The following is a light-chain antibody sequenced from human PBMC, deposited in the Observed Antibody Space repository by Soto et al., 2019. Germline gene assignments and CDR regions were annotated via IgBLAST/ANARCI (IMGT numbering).Light chain of an antibody. CDR1: QFTNGRY. V-gene: IGKV3-20*01. CDR2: GAS. Sequence: DIVLTQAPDNLSLSPGESATLSCRVSQFTNGRYVAWYQQRHGLPPRLLVYGASKRAPGIPDRFRGSGSGSEFTLTISAVEPEDFAVYFCQHLCSSPPVTFGQGTRLEIK. J-gene: IGKJ5*01. CDR3: QHLCSSPPVT.